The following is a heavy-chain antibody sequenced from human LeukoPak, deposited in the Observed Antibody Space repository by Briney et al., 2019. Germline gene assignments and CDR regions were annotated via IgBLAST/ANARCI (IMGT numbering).Heavy chain of an antibody. Sequence: SQTLSLTCTVSGGSISSGDYYWSWIRQPPGKGLEWIGYIYYSGSTYYNPSLKSRVTISVDTSKNQFSLRLTSVTAADTAVYYCARTYFYDSSGYTSSDSWGQGTLVTVSS. CDR1: GGSISSGDYY. D-gene: IGHD3-22*01. CDR3: ARTYFYDSSGYTSSDS. CDR2: IYYSGST. J-gene: IGHJ4*02. V-gene: IGHV4-30-4*01.